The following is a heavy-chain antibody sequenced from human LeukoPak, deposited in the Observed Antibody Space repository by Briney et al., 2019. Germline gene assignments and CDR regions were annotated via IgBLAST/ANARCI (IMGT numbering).Heavy chain of an antibody. CDR2: ISGSGVST. CDR1: GFTFSSYA. D-gene: IGHD3-22*01. CDR3: VLTKTGYYYSNYFDY. Sequence: PGGSLRLSCAASGFTFSSYAMSWVRQAPGKGLEWVSAISGSGVSTYYADSVKGRFTISRDNSKNTLYLQMNSLRAEDTVVYYCVLTKTGYYYSNYFDYWGQGTLVTVSS. J-gene: IGHJ4*02. V-gene: IGHV3-23*01.